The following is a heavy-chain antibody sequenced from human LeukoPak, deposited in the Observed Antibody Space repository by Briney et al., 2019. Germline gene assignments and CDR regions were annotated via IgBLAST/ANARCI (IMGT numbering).Heavy chain of an antibody. J-gene: IGHJ4*02. D-gene: IGHD6-19*01. V-gene: IGHV4-59*08. CDR2: IYYSGST. CDR1: GGSISSYY. Sequence: PSETLSLTCTVSGGSISSYYWSWIRQPPGKGLEWIGYIYYSGSTNYNPSLKSRVTISVDTSKNQFSLKLSSVTAADTAVYYCARLTGSGHTHWGQGTLVTVSS. CDR3: ARLTGSGHTH.